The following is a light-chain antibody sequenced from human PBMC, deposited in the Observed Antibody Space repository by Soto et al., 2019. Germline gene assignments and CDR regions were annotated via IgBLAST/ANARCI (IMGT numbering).Light chain of an antibody. CDR1: QSVDNN. CDR3: QQYNDRPPIT. CDR2: GSF. J-gene: IGKJ5*01. V-gene: IGKV3-15*01. Sequence: EIVMTQSPVTLSASPGESATLSCRASQSVDNNVAWYQQKPGQAPRLLXGGSFARATGIPARFSGSGSGSELTLTISGLQSEDFAVYYCQQYNDRPPITFGQGTRLEIK.